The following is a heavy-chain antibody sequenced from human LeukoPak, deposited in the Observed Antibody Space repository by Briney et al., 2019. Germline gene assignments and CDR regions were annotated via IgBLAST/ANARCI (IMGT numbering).Heavy chain of an antibody. CDR2: ISGSGGST. CDR3: AKERIYCSGGSCHSRWFDP. CDR1: GFTFSSYG. V-gene: IGHV3-23*01. J-gene: IGHJ5*02. D-gene: IGHD2-15*01. Sequence: PGGTLRLSCAASGFTFSSYGMSWVRQAPGKGLEWVSAISGSGGSTYYADSVKGRFTISRDNSKNTLYLQMNSLRAEDTAVYYCAKERIYCSGGSCHSRWFDPWGQGTLVTVSS.